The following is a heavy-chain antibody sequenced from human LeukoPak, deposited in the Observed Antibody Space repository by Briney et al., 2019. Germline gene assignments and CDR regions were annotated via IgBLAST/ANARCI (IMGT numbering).Heavy chain of an antibody. CDR3: ARVPLSDASGHYYPH. D-gene: IGHD3-22*01. J-gene: IGHJ1*01. Sequence: ASVKVSCKASGGTFISYSISWVRQAPGQGLEWMGGIIPIFGTANYAQKFQGRVTITADESTSTAYMELNSLSSEDTAIYYCARVPLSDASGHYYPHWGQGTLVTVSS. CDR1: GGTFISYS. V-gene: IGHV1-69*13. CDR2: IIPIFGTA.